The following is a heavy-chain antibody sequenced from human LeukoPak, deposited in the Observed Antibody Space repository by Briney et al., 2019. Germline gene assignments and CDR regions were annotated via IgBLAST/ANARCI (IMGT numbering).Heavy chain of an antibody. Sequence: KSSETLSLTCTVSGGSISSYYWSWIRQPPGKGLEWIGYIYYSGSTNYNPSLKSRVTISVDTSKNQFSLKLSSVTAADTAVYYCARGAWGVVMTHDYWGQGTLVTVSS. CDR1: GGSISSYY. CDR2: IYYSGST. J-gene: IGHJ4*02. D-gene: IGHD3-3*01. V-gene: IGHV4-59*01. CDR3: ARGAWGVVMTHDY.